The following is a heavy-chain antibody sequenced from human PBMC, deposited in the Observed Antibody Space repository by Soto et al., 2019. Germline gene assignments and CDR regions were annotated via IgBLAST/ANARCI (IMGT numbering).Heavy chain of an antibody. CDR3: AKDASGYDMAFDY. J-gene: IGHJ4*02. D-gene: IGHD5-12*01. V-gene: IGHV3-43*01. Sequence: GGSLRLSCVASGFTFDDYTMHWVRQAPGKGLEWVSLISSDGTSTYYADSLKGRFTISRDNSKNSLFLQMSNLRNEDTALYYCAKDASGYDMAFDYWGQGTLVTVS. CDR1: GFTFDDYT. CDR2: ISSDGTST.